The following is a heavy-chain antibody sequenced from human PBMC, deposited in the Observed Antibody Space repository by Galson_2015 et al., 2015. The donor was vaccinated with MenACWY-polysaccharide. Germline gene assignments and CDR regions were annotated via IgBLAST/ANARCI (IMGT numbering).Heavy chain of an antibody. J-gene: IGHJ5*02. V-gene: IGHV3-23*01. CDR2: ISGSGGST. D-gene: IGHD3-10*01. CDR3: AKDPRLVRGVIIGVAHASRFDP. CDR1: GFTFSSYA. Sequence: SLRLSCAASGFTFSSYAMSWVRQAPGKGLEWVSAISGSGGSTYYADSVKGRFTISRDNSKNTLYLQMNSLRAEDTAVYYCAKDPRLVRGVIIGVAHASRFDPWGQGTLVTVSS.